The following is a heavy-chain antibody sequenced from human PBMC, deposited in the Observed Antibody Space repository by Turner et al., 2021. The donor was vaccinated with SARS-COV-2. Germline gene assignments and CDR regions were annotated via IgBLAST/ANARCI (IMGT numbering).Heavy chain of an antibody. J-gene: IGHJ3*02. CDR2: ISYDGSNK. CDR1: GFTFSTYA. D-gene: IGHD1-26*01. Sequence: QVQLVESGGRVVQPGRSVRLSCAASGFTFSTYAMHWVRQAPGKGLEWVAVISYDGSNKYYADSVKGRFTISRDNSKNTLYLQMNSLRAEDTAVYYCARAGWDLLPFDAFDIWGQGTMVTISS. V-gene: IGHV3-30-3*01. CDR3: ARAGWDLLPFDAFDI.